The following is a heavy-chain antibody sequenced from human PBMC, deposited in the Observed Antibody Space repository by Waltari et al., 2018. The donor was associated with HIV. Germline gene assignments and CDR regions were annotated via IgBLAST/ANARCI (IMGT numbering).Heavy chain of an antibody. J-gene: IGHJ4*02. V-gene: IGHV4-39*01. Sequence: QLQLQESGPGLVKPSETLSFTCTVYGGSISSSYYSLVWTRQPPGKGLEWIGSIYYSGSTYYNPSLKSRVTISVDTSKNQFSLKLSSVTAADTAVYYCARHSSVTKIHFDYWGQGTLVTVSS. CDR1: GGSISSSYYS. CDR3: ARHSSVTKIHFDY. CDR2: IYYSGST. D-gene: IGHD4-4*01.